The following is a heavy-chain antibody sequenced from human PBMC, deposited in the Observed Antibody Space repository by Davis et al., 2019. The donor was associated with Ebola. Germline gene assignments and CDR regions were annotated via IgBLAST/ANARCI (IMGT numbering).Heavy chain of an antibody. V-gene: IGHV4-34*01. CDR3: ARDRMEWLFGEYYFDY. CDR1: GGSFSGYY. J-gene: IGHJ4*03. CDR2: INHSGST. D-gene: IGHD3-3*01. Sequence: SETLSLTCAVYGGSFSGYYWSWIRQPPGKGLEWIGEINHSGSTNYNPSFKSRVTISVDTSKNQFSLKLSSVTAADTAVYYCARDRMEWLFGEYYFDYWGQGTTVTVSS.